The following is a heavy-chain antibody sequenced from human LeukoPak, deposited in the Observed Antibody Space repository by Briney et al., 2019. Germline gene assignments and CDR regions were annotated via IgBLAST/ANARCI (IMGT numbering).Heavy chain of an antibody. Sequence: SETLSLTCAVYGGSFSGYYWSWIRQPPGKGLEWIGEINHSGSTNFNPSLKSRVTISVDASKNQFSLKLSSVTAADTAVYYCARRKRSGCSSTSCLLNWFDPWGQGTLDTVSS. CDR3: ARRKRSGCSSTSCLLNWFDP. J-gene: IGHJ5*02. V-gene: IGHV4-34*01. CDR2: INHSGST. D-gene: IGHD2-2*01. CDR1: GGSFSGYY.